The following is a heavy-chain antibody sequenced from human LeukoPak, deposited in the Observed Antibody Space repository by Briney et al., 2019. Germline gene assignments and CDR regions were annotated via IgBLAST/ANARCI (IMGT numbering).Heavy chain of an antibody. CDR1: GFTFSSYG. J-gene: IGHJ6*02. CDR2: IRYDGSNK. Sequence: PGGSLRLSCAASGFTFSSYGMHWARQAPGKGLEWVAFIRYDGSNKYYADSVKCRFTISRDNSKNTLYLQMNSLRAEDTAVYYCATSSRGFGSYYYGMDVWGQGTTVTVSS. V-gene: IGHV3-30*02. CDR3: ATSSRGFGSYYYGMDV. D-gene: IGHD3-10*01.